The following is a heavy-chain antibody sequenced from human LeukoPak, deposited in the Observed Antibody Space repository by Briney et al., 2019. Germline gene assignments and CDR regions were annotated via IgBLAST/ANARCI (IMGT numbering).Heavy chain of an antibody. J-gene: IGHJ4*02. CDR1: GYTFTSYG. Sequence: ASVKVSCKASGYTFTSYGISWVRQAPGQGLEWMGRIIPILGIANYAQKFQGRVTITADKSTSTAYMELSSLRSEDTAVYYCASTYGSGSYADEWGQGTLVTVSS. CDR3: ASTYGSGSYADE. V-gene: IGHV1-69*04. CDR2: IIPILGIA. D-gene: IGHD3-10*01.